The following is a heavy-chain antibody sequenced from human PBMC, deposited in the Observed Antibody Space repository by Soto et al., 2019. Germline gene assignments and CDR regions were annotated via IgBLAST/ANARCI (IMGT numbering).Heavy chain of an antibody. D-gene: IGHD2-2*01. V-gene: IGHV1-69*12. CDR3: AGDKDREQVGGNYYYSLDV. CDR2: IMPVFATP. Sequence: QVQLMQSGAEVKKPGSSVKVSCKASGGTFSTSAISWVRQAPGEGLEWVGGIMPVFATPDYAQKFQGRVTISADETTTTAYLELTSLPTDATAVYDGAGDKDREQVGGNYYYSLDVWGQGTAITVSS. J-gene: IGHJ6*02. CDR1: GGTFSTSA.